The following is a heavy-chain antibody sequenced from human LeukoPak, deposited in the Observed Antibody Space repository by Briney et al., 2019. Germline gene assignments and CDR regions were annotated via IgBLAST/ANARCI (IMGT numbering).Heavy chain of an antibody. CDR2: INQSGGA. V-gene: IGHV4-34*01. CDR1: GFTFSDYY. J-gene: IGHJ4*02. CDR3: ARGVYIAAAQYAY. D-gene: IGHD6-13*01. Sequence: NPGGSLRLSCAASGFTFSDYYMSWIRQPPGKRLEWIGEINQSGGANYNPSLGSRVSILVDTSKNQFSLKLGSVTAADTAVYYCARGVYIAAAQYAYWGQGTLVTVSS.